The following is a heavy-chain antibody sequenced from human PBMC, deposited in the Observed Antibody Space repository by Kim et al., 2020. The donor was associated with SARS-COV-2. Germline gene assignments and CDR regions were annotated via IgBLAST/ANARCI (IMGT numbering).Heavy chain of an antibody. CDR2: ISSSSSYI. D-gene: IGHD7-27*01. Sequence: GGSLRLSCAASGFTFSSYSMNWVRQAPGKGLEWVSSISSSSSYIYYADSVKGRFTISRDNAKNSLYLQMNSLRAEDTAVYYCARDLTRDLYGMDVWGQGTTVTVSS. CDR1: GFTFSSYS. CDR3: ARDLTRDLYGMDV. J-gene: IGHJ6*02. V-gene: IGHV3-21*01.